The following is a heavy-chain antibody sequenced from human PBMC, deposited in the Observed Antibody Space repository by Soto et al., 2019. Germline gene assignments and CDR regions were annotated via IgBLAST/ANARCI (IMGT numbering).Heavy chain of an antibody. CDR2: IDRSSREI. D-gene: IGHD7-27*01. CDR3: ARDCLTVDPREAFDY. V-gene: IGHV3-21*01. Sequence: GGSLRLSCAASGLNFGAYSLSWFRLAPGKGLEWVSSIDRSSREINYADSVEGRFTVSRDNAKNSLYLQIFDLRVDDSAVYYCARDCLTVDPREAFDYWGQGTLVTVSS. CDR1: GLNFGAYS. J-gene: IGHJ4*02.